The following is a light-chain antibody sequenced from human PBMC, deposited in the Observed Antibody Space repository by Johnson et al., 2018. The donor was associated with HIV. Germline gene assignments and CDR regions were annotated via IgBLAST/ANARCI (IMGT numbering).Light chain of an antibody. Sequence: QSVLTQPPSVSAAPGQKVTISCSGSSSNIGNNYVSWYQQLPGTAPKLLIYENNKRPSGIPDRFSGSKSGTSATLGTTGLQTGDEADYYCGTWDNSLSAYVFDTGTKVTVL. J-gene: IGLJ1*01. CDR2: ENN. V-gene: IGLV1-51*02. CDR3: GTWDNSLSAYV. CDR1: SSNIGNNY.